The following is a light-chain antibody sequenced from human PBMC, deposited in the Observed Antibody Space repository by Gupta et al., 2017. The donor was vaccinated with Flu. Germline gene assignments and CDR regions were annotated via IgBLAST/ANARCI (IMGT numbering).Light chain of an antibody. CDR3: SAWDDSLSGRV. Sequence: SVLTQPPSASGTPGQRGTMSCSGSSSNLGSNYVFWYQQFPEPVPKLLIYRNNKRPSGVPARFSGSKSATSASLAISGLLAEDEADYYCSAWDDSLSGRVFGGGTKLTVL. V-gene: IGLV1-47*01. CDR1: SSNLGSNY. J-gene: IGLJ3*02. CDR2: RNN.